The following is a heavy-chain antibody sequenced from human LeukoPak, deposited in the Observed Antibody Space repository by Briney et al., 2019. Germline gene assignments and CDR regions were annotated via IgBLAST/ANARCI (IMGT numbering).Heavy chain of an antibody. CDR1: GGSISSGSYY. Sequence: SETLSLTCTVSGGSISSGSYYWSWIRQPAGKGLEGIGRIYASGSTNYNPSLKSRVTISVDTSKNQFSLKLSSVTAADTAVYYCARGTSPIVVVVAATRDHWFDPWGQGTLVTVSS. V-gene: IGHV4-61*02. J-gene: IGHJ5*02. CDR3: ARGTSPIVVVVAATRDHWFDP. D-gene: IGHD2-15*01. CDR2: IYASGST.